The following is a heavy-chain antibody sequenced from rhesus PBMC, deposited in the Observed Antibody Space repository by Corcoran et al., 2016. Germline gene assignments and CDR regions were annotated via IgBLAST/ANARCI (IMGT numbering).Heavy chain of an antibody. CDR2: ISDTGGKT. Sequence: EVQLVESGGGLAKPGGSLRLSCAASGFSFSDYYMYWVRQAPGKGLEWVSGISDTGGKTYYADSVKGRFTISRENAKNTLYLQMDSLRAEDTAVYYCARDGIVVVFTAHFDYWGQGVLVTVSS. CDR3: ARDGIVVVFTAHFDY. CDR1: GFSFSDYY. J-gene: IGHJ4*01. D-gene: IGHD2-27*01. V-gene: IGHV3S18*01.